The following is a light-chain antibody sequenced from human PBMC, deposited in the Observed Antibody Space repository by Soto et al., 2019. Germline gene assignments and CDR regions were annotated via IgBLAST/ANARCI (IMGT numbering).Light chain of an antibody. CDR2: AAS. Sequence: DIQMTQSPSSLSASVRDRVTLTCRASQSISSYLNWYQQKPGKAPKLLIYAASSLQSGVPSRFSGSGSGTDFTLTISSLQPEEFATYYCKKSYSTPRTVGQGSKVDIK. J-gene: IGKJ1*01. V-gene: IGKV1-39*01. CDR3: KKSYSTPRT. CDR1: QSISSY.